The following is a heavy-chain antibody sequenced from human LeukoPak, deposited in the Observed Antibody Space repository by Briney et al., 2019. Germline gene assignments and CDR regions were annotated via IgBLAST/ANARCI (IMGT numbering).Heavy chain of an antibody. CDR1: AFTFSSYA. CDR2: ISRSGGGT. J-gene: IGHJ4*02. CDR3: AKVPCSGGSCSPYYIDH. Sequence: GGSLRLSCAASAFTFSSYAMTWVRQAPGKGLEWVSAISRSGGGTYYADSVRGRFTISRDNSKNTLYLQMNSLRAEDAAVYYCAKVPCSGGSCSPYYIDHWGQGTLVTVSS. D-gene: IGHD2-15*01. V-gene: IGHV3-23*01.